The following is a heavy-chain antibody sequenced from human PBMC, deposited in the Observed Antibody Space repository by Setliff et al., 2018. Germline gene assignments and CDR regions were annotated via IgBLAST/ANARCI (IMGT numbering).Heavy chain of an antibody. J-gene: IGHJ4*02. Sequence: SETLSLTCTVSGGSISSGSHYWGWIRQPPGKGLEWIGSIYYTGSTYYNPSLKSRVTMSVDTSKWQFSLKLGSATAADTAVYCCARDMGQPYYFESWGLGTLVTVSS. CDR2: IYYTGST. D-gene: IGHD1-1*01. CDR3: ARDMGQPYYFES. V-gene: IGHV4-39*07. CDR1: GGSISSGSHY.